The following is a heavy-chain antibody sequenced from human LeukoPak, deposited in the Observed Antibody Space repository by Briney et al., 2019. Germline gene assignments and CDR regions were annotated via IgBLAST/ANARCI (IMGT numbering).Heavy chain of an antibody. V-gene: IGHV3-23*01. CDR3: AIMHPYYDGSGYWVQ. D-gene: IGHD3-22*01. J-gene: IGHJ4*02. Sequence: GESRRLSCAASGFTFSSYAMSWVSQAPGKGLEWVSGISTSGGSSSYADSVKGRFTISSDNPRNTLYMQMNSLRAEDTSLYYCAIMHPYYDGSGYWVQWGQGTLVTVSS. CDR1: GFTFSSYA. CDR2: ISTSGGSS.